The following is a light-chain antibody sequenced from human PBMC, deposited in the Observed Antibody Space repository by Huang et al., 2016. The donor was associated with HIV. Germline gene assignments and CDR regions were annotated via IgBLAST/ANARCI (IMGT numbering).Light chain of an antibody. CDR1: QSVSSY. Sequence: EIVFTQSPATLSLSPGERATLSCRASQSVSSYLAWFQQKPGQAPRLLIYDASNRATGTPARFSGSGSGTDFTLTISSLEAEDFAVYYCQQHRNWPITFGQGTRLEIK. V-gene: IGKV3-11*01. CDR3: QQHRNWPIT. CDR2: DAS. J-gene: IGKJ5*01.